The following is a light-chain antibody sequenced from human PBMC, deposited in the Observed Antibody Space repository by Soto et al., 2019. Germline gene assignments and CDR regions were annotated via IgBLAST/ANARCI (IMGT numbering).Light chain of an antibody. CDR3: QQYGASPQT. CDR1: QPVSSNY. V-gene: IGKV3-20*01. Sequence: EIVLTQSPGTLSLSPGERATLSCRASQPVSSNYLAWYQQKPGQAPRLLIYGASSRATDIPGRFSGSGSGTDFTLTISRLEPDDFAVYYCQQYGASPQTFGQGTKVDIK. CDR2: GAS. J-gene: IGKJ1*01.